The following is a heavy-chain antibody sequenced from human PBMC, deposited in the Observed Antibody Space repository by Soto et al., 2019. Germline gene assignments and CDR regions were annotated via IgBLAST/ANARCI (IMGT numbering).Heavy chain of an antibody. Sequence: PGGSRSLSCAASGGNFISYSMSLIRQATGKGLEWVSAISGSGGSTYYADSVKGRFTISRDNSKNTLYLQMNSLRAEDTAVYYCAKVGPYGTLDYWGQGPLVTVSS. CDR3: AKVGPYGTLDY. V-gene: IGHV3-23*01. J-gene: IGHJ4*02. CDR1: GGNFISYS. CDR2: ISGSGGST. D-gene: IGHD4-17*01.